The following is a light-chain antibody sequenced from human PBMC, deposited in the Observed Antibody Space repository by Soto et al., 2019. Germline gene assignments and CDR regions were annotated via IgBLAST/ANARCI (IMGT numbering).Light chain of an antibody. V-gene: IGKV3-15*01. CDR3: QQYNDWPPLT. CDR2: GAS. CDR1: QSVNNN. J-gene: IGKJ4*01. Sequence: EVVMTQSPATLSVSPGDRATLSCRASQSVNNNLACYQQKPGQPPRLLIYGASTRATGIPAMFSGSGSGTEFSLTISSLQSEDFVVYYCQQYNDWPPLTFGGGTKVEIK.